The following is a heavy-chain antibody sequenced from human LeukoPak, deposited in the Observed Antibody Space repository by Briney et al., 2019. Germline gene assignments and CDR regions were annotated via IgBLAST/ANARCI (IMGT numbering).Heavy chain of an antibody. CDR2: THQSGNT. J-gene: IGHJ4*02. V-gene: IGHV4-30-2*01. Sequence: PSQTLSLTCAVSGDSIGIRGYSWTWIRQPPGGGLEWIGYTHQSGNTYYNPSLQSRVTISIDTSRNHYSLNLTSVTAADSAIYFCARRVAGSGTSYFDLWGQGTPVTVSS. CDR3: ARRVAGSGTSYFDL. D-gene: IGHD1-7*01. CDR1: GDSIGIRGYS.